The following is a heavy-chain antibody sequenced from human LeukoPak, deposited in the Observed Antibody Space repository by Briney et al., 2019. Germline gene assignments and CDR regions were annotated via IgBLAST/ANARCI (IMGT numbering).Heavy chain of an antibody. CDR3: ARDTHYYDSSGRDC. Sequence: SVKVSCKASGGTFSSYAIGWVRQAPGQGLEWMGGIIPIFGTANYAQKFQGRVTITADESTSTAYMELSSLRSEDTAVYYCARDTHYYDSSGRDCWGQGTLVTVSS. CDR2: IIPIFGTA. CDR1: GGTFSSYA. J-gene: IGHJ4*02. D-gene: IGHD3-22*01. V-gene: IGHV1-69*13.